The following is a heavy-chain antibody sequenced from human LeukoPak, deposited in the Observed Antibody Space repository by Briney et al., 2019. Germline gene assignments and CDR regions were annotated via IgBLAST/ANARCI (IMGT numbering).Heavy chain of an antibody. CDR1: GGSINSGNHY. V-gene: IGHV4-39*07. CDR3: ARRRLLLWFGELFL. CDR2: IYYSGST. D-gene: IGHD3-10*01. J-gene: IGHJ4*02. Sequence: SETLSLTCTVSGGSINSGNHYWGWIRQSPGKGLEWIGNIYYSGSTYYNPSLKSRVTLSIDTSKNQFSLKLSSVTAADTAVYYCARRRLLLWFGELFLWGQGTLVTVSS.